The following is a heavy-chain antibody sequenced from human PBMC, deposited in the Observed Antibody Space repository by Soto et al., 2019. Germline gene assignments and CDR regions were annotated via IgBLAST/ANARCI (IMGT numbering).Heavy chain of an antibody. CDR1: GVTFSSYA. Sequence: QVQLVQSGAGVKKPGSSVKVSCTTSGVTFSSYAINWVRQAPGQGLEWMGGIIPIFGTANYAQGFKGRVTITADKSTTTAYMELSTLRSGDTAVYYCARVSGLRLESPFDYWGQGTLVTASS. V-gene: IGHV1-69*06. D-gene: IGHD6-19*01. J-gene: IGHJ4*02. CDR3: ARVSGLRLESPFDY. CDR2: IIPIFGTA.